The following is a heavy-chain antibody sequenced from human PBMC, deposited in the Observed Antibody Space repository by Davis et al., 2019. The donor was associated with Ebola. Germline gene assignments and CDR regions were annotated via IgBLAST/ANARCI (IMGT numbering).Heavy chain of an antibody. J-gene: IGHJ6*02. CDR1: GYTFTSYA. V-gene: IGHV7-4-1*02. Sequence: AASVTVSCKASGYTFTSYAMNWVRQAPGQGLEWMGWINTNTGNPTYAQGFTGRFVFSLDTSVSTAYLQISSLKAEDTAVYYCARDRPYLFRTISSLVGMDVWGQGTTVTVSS. D-gene: IGHD3-3*01. CDR3: ARDRPYLFRTISSLVGMDV. CDR2: INTNTGNP.